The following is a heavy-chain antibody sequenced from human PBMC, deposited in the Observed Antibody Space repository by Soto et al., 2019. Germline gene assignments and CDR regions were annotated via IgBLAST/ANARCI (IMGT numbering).Heavy chain of an antibody. CDR3: ARRYGSCFDY. V-gene: IGHV4-59*01. Sequence: LSLTCTVSGGSISSYYWAWVRQPPERGLEWIGFIYYDGTISYNPSLKSRVTISVDTSKNQFSLKLNSVTAADTDVYYCARRYGSCFDYWGQGTLVTVSS. CDR2: IYYDGTI. D-gene: IGHD5-18*01. CDR1: GGSISSYY. J-gene: IGHJ4*02.